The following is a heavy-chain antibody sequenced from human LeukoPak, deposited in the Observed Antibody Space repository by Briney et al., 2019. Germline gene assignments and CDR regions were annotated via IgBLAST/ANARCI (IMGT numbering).Heavy chain of an antibody. CDR1: GGPISSYY. CDR2: IYYSGST. CDR3: ARVHRWPYYFDY. J-gene: IGHJ4*02. V-gene: IGHV4-59*01. Sequence: PSETLSLTCTVSGGPISSYYWSWIRQPPGKGLEWIGYIYYSGSTNYNPSLKSRVTISVDTSKNQFSLKLSSVTAADTAVYYCARVHRWPYYFDYWGQGTLVTVSS. D-gene: IGHD6-13*01.